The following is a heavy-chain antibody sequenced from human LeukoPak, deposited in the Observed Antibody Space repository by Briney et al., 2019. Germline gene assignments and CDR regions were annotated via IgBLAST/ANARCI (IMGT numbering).Heavy chain of an antibody. CDR1: GGTFSSYA. J-gene: IGHJ4*02. CDR2: IIPIFGTA. V-gene: IGHV1-69*06. CDR3: ARDGVTAAVAFDY. D-gene: IGHD6-13*01. Sequence: GASVKVSCKASGGTFSSYAISWVRQAPGQGLEWMGGIIPIFGTANYAQKFQGRVTITADKSTSTAYMELSSLRAEDTAVYYCARDGVTAAVAFDYWGQGTLVTVSS.